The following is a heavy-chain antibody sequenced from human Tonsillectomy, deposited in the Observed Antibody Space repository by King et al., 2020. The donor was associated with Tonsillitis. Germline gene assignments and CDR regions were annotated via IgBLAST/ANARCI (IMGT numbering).Heavy chain of an antibody. Sequence: QLQESGPGLVKPSETLSLTCSVSGGSISSYSWNWIRQPPGKGLEYMGYIFYSGSTNYNPSLKSRVTISLDTSKNQFSLKLSSVTAADTAVYYCARGVSYYSGYPYFDYWGQGILVTVSS. CDR3: ARGVSYYSGYPYFDY. CDR2: IFYSGST. CDR1: GGSISSYS. D-gene: IGHD3-10*01. J-gene: IGHJ4*02. V-gene: IGHV4-59*01.